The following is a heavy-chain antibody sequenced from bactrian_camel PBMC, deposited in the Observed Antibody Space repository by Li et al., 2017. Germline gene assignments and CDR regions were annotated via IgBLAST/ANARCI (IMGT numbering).Heavy chain of an antibody. V-gene: IGHV3S55*01. CDR3: AGDPPRVDVFGQEDLRLKMSIQDFPY. D-gene: IGHD1*01. J-gene: IGHJ4*01. CDR2: IGSDDTP. CDR1: GYPSYNYC. Sequence: VESGGGSVQAGGSLRLSCRASGYPSYNYCMGWFRQAPGKEREGVGTIGSDDTPTFADSVKGRFTISKDNAKNTLILQMNSLKVEDTAVYYCAGDPPRVDVFGQEDLRLKMSIQDFPYWGQGTQVTVS.